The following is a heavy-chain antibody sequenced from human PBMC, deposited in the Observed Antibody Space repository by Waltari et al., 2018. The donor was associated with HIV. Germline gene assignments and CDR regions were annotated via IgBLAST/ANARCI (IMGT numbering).Heavy chain of an antibody. CDR1: GFTFGDYA. D-gene: IGHD5-12*01. V-gene: IGHV3-49*04. Sequence: DVQLVESGGGLVQPGRSLRLSCTASGFTFGDYAMRWVLPAPGTGLEWVGFIRSKAYGGTTEYAASVKGRFTISRDDSKSIAYLQMNSLKTEDTAVYYCTRGREWLNHHYGMDVWGQGTTVTVSS. J-gene: IGHJ6*02. CDR3: TRGREWLNHHYGMDV. CDR2: IRSKAYGGTT.